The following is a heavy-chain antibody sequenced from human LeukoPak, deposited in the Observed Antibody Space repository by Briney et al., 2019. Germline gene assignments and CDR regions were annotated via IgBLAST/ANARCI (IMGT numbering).Heavy chain of an antibody. CDR2: IRYDGSNK. J-gene: IGHJ4*02. Sequence: PGGSLRLSCAASGFTFNTYGMNWFRQAPGKGLEWVAFIRYDGSNKYYADSVKGRFTISRDNSKNTLYLQMNSLRAEDTAVYYCAKGKQQLVFDYWGQGTLVTVSS. CDR3: AKGKQQLVFDY. D-gene: IGHD6-13*01. V-gene: IGHV3-30*02. CDR1: GFTFNTYG.